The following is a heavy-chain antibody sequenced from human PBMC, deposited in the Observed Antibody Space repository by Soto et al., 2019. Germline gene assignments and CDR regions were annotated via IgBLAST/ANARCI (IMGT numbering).Heavy chain of an antibody. Sequence: ASVKVSCKASGGTFSSYTISWVRQAPGQGLEWMGRSIPILGIANYAQKFQGRVTITADKSTSKAYMELSSLRSEDTAVYYCARDAEKIYSSGWYPVYFQHWGQGTLVTVSS. CDR1: GGTFSSYT. D-gene: IGHD6-19*01. CDR2: SIPILGIA. J-gene: IGHJ1*01. V-gene: IGHV1-69*04. CDR3: ARDAEKIYSSGWYPVYFQH.